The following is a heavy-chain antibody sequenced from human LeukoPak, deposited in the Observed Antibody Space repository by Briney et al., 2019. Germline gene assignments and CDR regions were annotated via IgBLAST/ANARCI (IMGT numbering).Heavy chain of an antibody. CDR1: GNYW. D-gene: IGHD2-2*01. V-gene: IGHV3-74*01. CDR3: VSFYETY. J-gene: IGHJ4*02. CDR2: INGDGSWT. Sequence: GGSLRLSCAASGNYWMHWVRQAPGKGLVWVSHINGDGSWTTYADSVKGRFTISKDNAKNTVYLQMNNLRAEDTAAYYCVSFYETYWGRGTLVTVSS.